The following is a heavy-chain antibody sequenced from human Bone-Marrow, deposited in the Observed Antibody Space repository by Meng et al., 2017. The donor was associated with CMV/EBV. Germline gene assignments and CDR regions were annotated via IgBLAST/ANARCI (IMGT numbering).Heavy chain of an antibody. V-gene: IGHV1-2*02. CDR1: GYTVTADY. Sequence: QVRRVRSGGGVKRPGAPVTAACKASGYTVTADYRHGMRQARGQGLEWIGWINPNSSGTNYAQKLQGRVTMTRDTSISTAYMELSRLRSDDTAVYYCAGEGGSIGGWFDPWGQGTLVTVSS. D-gene: IGHD3-16*01. CDR2: INPNSSGT. J-gene: IGHJ5*01. CDR3: AGEGGSIGGWFDP.